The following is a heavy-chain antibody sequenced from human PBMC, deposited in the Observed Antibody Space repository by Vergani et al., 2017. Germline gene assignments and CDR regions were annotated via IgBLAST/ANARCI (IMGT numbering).Heavy chain of an antibody. D-gene: IGHD2-2*01. CDR1: GFTFRSYA. J-gene: IGHJ4*02. Sequence: EVQLLESGGGLVQPGGSLRLSCAASGFTFRSYAMRWVRQAPGKGLEWVAAISGSGGSTYYAEPVKGRFTISRDKFKNTLYMQMTSMRAEDSAVYYCAMDQVGIVVVPAAMNYSGQGTLVTVSS. V-gene: IGHV3-23*01. CDR2: ISGSGGST. CDR3: AMDQVGIVVVPAAMNY.